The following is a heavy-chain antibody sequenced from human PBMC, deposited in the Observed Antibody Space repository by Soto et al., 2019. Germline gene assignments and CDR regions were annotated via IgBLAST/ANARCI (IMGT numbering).Heavy chain of an antibody. Sequence: GGSLRLSCAASGFTFSDYYMSWIRQAPGKGLEWVSYISSNGSTIYYEDSVKGRFTISRDNAKNSLYLQMNSLIAEDTAVYYCARYPQTMVRRVTRYYYYYYYMDVWGKGTTVTVSS. CDR1: GFTFSDYY. CDR2: ISSNGSTI. D-gene: IGHD3-10*01. CDR3: ARYPQTMVRRVTRYYYYYYYMDV. V-gene: IGHV3-11*01. J-gene: IGHJ6*03.